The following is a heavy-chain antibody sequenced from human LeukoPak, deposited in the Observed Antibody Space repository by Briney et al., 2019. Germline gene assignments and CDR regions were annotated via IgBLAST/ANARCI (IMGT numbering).Heavy chain of an antibody. D-gene: IGHD3-10*01. Sequence: GGSLRLSCEASGFTFSNYAMNWVRQAPGKGLEWVSGVVVSGDTTYYADSVRRRFTVSRDDAKNTLYLQMNTLRAEDTAVYFCAGDAGSASGRDNGFDPWGQGTLVTVSS. CDR3: AGDAGSASGRDNGFDP. CDR2: VVVSGDTT. V-gene: IGHV3-23*01. J-gene: IGHJ5*02. CDR1: GFTFSNYA.